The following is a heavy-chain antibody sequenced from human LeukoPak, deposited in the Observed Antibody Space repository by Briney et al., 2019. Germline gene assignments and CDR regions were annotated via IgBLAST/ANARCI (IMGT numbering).Heavy chain of an antibody. CDR1: GFTFSSYW. D-gene: IGHD5-12*01. Sequence: GGSLRLSCAASGFTFSSYWMSWVRQAPGKGLEWVANIKQDGSEKYYVDSVKGRFTISRDNAKNSLYLQMNSLRAEDTAVYYCARGRGSVATRFDYWGQGTLVTVSS. V-gene: IGHV3-7*01. J-gene: IGHJ4*02. CDR3: ARGRGSVATRFDY. CDR2: IKQDGSEK.